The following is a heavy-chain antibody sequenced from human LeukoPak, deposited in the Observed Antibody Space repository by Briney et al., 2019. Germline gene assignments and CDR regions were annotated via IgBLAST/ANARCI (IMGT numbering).Heavy chain of an antibody. V-gene: IGHV1-69*05. Sequence: SVNVSCKASGGIFISYAISWVRQSPGQGREWMGGISPIFGTANYAQKFQGRVTITTDESTSTAYMELSSLRSEDTAVYYCARSTTVVTPLDYWGQGTLVTVSS. CDR1: GGIFISYA. CDR3: ARSTTVVTPLDY. CDR2: ISPIFGTA. J-gene: IGHJ4*02. D-gene: IGHD4-23*01.